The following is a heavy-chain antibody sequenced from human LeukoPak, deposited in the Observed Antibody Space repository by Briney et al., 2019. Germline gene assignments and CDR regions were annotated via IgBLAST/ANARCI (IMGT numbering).Heavy chain of an antibody. Sequence: ASVKVSCKASGGTFSSYAISWVRQAPGKGLEWMGGFDPEDGETIYAQKFQGRVTMTEDTSTDTAYMELSSLRSEDTAVYYCARDDGEGYGDYVGYFQHWGQGTLVTVSS. CDR2: FDPEDGET. D-gene: IGHD4-17*01. J-gene: IGHJ1*01. V-gene: IGHV1-24*01. CDR1: GGTFSSYA. CDR3: ARDDGEGYGDYVGYFQH.